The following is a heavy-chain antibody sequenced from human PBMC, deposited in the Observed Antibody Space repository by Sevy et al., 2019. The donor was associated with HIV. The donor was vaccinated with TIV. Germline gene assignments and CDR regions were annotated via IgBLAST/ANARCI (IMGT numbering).Heavy chain of an antibody. Sequence: ASVKVSCKASGGTFSSYGISWVRQAPGQGLEWMGGIIPILGTVNYAQKFQGRGTITADESTKTAYMELSSLRSEDTAGYCCAGAGGNGWYYFDYWGQETLVTVSS. CDR1: GGTFSSYG. CDR2: IIPILGTV. J-gene: IGHJ4*02. D-gene: IGHD6-19*01. CDR3: AGAGGNGWYYFDY. V-gene: IGHV1-69*13.